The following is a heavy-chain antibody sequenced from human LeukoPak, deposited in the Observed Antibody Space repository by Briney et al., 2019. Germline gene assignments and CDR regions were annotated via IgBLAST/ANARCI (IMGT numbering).Heavy chain of an antibody. Sequence: SETLSLTCTVSGGSISSYYWSWIRQPPGKGLEWIGEINHSGSTNYNPSLKSRVTISVDTSKNQFSLKLSSVTAADTAVYYCASCSSTSCSPVDWGQGTLVTVSS. J-gene: IGHJ4*02. CDR1: GGSISSYY. CDR3: ASCSSTSCSPVD. V-gene: IGHV4-34*01. CDR2: INHSGST. D-gene: IGHD2-2*01.